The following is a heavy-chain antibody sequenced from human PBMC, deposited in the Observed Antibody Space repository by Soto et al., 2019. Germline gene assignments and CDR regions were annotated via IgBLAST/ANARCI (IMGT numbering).Heavy chain of an antibody. CDR3: AKDLRPLYGGNSGVFFDY. CDR1: GFTFSSYA. J-gene: IGHJ4*02. D-gene: IGHD4-17*01. CDR2: ISGSGGST. Sequence: LSCAASGFTFSSYAMSWVRQAPGKGLEWVSAISGSGGSTHYADSVKGRFTISRDNSKNTLYLQMNSLRAEDTAVYYCAKDLRPLYGGNSGVFFDYWGQGTLVTVSS. V-gene: IGHV3-23*01.